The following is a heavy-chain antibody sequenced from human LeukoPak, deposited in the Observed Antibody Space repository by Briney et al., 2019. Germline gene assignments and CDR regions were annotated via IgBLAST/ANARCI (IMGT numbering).Heavy chain of an antibody. CDR3: ARGSVWELLVNEYFQH. J-gene: IGHJ1*01. CDR2: IIPIFGTA. Sequence: GASVKVSCKASGCTFSSYAISWVRQAPGQGLKWMGGIIPIFGTANYAQKFQGRVTITADESTSTAYMELSSLRSEDTAVYYCARGSVWELLVNEYFQHWGQGTLVTVSS. V-gene: IGHV1-69*13. CDR1: GCTFSSYA. D-gene: IGHD1-26*01.